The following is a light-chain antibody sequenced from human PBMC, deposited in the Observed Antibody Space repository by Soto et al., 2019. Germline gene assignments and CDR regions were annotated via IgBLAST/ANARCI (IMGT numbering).Light chain of an antibody. CDR1: QSVSSNY. V-gene: IGKV3-20*01. J-gene: IGKJ1*01. CDR2: GAS. Sequence: EAVLTQSPGTRSLSPGEKATLSCRASQSVSSNYLAWHQQKPGQAPRLIIYGASDRATGIPDRFSGSGSGTDFTLTINRLEPEDFAVYYCQQYGSSSSWTFGQGTKVDIK. CDR3: QQYGSSSSWT.